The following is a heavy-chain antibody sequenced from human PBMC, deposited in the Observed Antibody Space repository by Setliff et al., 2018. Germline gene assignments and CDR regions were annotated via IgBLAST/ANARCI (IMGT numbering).Heavy chain of an antibody. J-gene: IGHJ4*02. CDR1: GASITNIFYY. CDR2: IYAGGST. D-gene: IGHD3-22*01. V-gene: IGHV4-61*09. Sequence: SETLSLTCAVSGASITNIFYYWSWIRQPAGKGLEWIGHIYAGGSTNYNPSLKSRVTISVDTSKNQFSLKLSSVTAEDTAVYYCAREGGSSGYCGYFDYWGQGTLVTV. CDR3: AREGGSSGYCGYFDY.